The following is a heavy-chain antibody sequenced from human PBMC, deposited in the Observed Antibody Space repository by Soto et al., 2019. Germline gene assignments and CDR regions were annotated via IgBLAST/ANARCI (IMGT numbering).Heavy chain of an antibody. CDR2: IHPSGGGS. D-gene: IGHD2-21*02. CDR3: ARGGHIAVVTDSFDS. CDR1: GYPFNTYY. Sequence: GASVKVSCKSSGYPFNTYYLHWVRQAPGQGLEWMGMIHPSGGGSTYAQKFLGRVTMTMDSSTSTVFMELTSLGSADTAVYYCARGGHIAVVTDSFDSWGQGTLVTVSS. J-gene: IGHJ4*02. V-gene: IGHV1-46*02.